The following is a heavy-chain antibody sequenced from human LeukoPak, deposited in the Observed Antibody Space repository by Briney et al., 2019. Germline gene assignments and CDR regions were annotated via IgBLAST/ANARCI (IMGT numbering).Heavy chain of an antibody. CDR2: INPSGGST. CDR1: GYTFTGYY. Sequence: ASVKVSCKASGYTFTGYYMHWVRQAPGQGLEWMGIINPSGGSTSYAQKFQGRVTMTRDTSTSTVYMELSSLRSEDTAVYYCARDSFGGNLDYWGQGTLVTVSS. D-gene: IGHD4-23*01. V-gene: IGHV1-46*01. CDR3: ARDSFGGNLDY. J-gene: IGHJ4*02.